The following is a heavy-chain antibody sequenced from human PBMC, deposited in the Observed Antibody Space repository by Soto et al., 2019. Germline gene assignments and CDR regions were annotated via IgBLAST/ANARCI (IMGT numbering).Heavy chain of an antibody. J-gene: IGHJ3*02. CDR3: ARAKSGYYDAFDI. V-gene: IGHV4-4*07. Sequence: SETLSLTCTVSGGSISSYYWSWIRQPAGKGREWIGRTYTSGGTNYNPSLKSRVTLSGDTSKNQFSLKLSSVTAADTAVYYCARAKSGYYDAFDIWGQGTMVTVSS. D-gene: IGHD3-3*01. CDR2: TYTSGGT. CDR1: GGSISSYY.